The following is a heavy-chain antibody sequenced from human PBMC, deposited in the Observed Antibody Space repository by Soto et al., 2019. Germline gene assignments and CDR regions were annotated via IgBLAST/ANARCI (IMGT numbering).Heavy chain of an antibody. J-gene: IGHJ4*02. CDR2: IRSKAYGGTT. CDR1: GFTFGDYA. CDR3: TRDLHYDFWSGDTKGFDY. D-gene: IGHD3-3*01. Sequence: AGGSLRLSCTASGFTFGDYAMSWVRQAPGKGLEWVGFIRSKAYGGTTEYAASVKGRFTISRDDSKSIAYLQMNSLKTEDTAVYYCTRDLHYDFWSGDTKGFDYWGQGTLVTVSS. V-gene: IGHV3-49*04.